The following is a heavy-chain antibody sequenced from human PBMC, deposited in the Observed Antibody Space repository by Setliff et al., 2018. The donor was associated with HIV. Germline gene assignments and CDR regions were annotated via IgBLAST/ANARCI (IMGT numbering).Heavy chain of an antibody. CDR2: IYTRGNT. CDR3: ARDTGYYSRGGPVDY. D-gene: IGHD2-15*01. V-gene: IGHV4-4*07. J-gene: IGHJ4*02. CDR1: GASITSHN. Sequence: SETLSLTCSVSGASITSHNWSWIRQAAGKGLEWIGRIYTRGNTNYNPSLKSRVTMSVDTSKNQFSLKLSSVTAADTAVYYCARDTGYYSRGGPVDYWGQGTLVTVSS.